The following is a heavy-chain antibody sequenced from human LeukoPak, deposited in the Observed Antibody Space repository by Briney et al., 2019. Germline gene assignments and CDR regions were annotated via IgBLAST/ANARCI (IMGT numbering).Heavy chain of an antibody. D-gene: IGHD5-18*01. CDR1: GGSFSGYY. CDR2: INHSGST. CDR3: ARAQYSYGQDY. J-gene: IGHJ4*02. Sequence: SETLSLTCAVYGGSFSGYYWSWIRQPPGKGLEWIGEINHSGSTNYNPSLKSRVTISVGTSKNQFSLKLSSVTAADTAVYYCARAQYSYGQDYWGQGTLVTVSS. V-gene: IGHV4-34*01.